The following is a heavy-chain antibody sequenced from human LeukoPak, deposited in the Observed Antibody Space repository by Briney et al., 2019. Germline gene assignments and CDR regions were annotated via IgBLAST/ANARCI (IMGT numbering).Heavy chain of an antibody. V-gene: IGHV4-4*07. CDR2: IYTSGST. CDR3: ARGLVDGYNGGFDY. D-gene: IGHD5-24*01. J-gene: IGHJ4*02. Sequence: PSETLSLTCTVSGGSISSYYWSWIRQPAGKGLEWIGRIYTSGSTNYNPSLKSRVTMSVDTSKNQFSLKLSSVTAADAAVYYCARGLVDGYNGGFDYWGQGTLVTVSS. CDR1: GGSISSYY.